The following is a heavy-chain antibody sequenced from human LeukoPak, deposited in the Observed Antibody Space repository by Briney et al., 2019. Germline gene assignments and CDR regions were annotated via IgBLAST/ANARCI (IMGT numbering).Heavy chain of an antibody. CDR2: IYHSGST. CDR3: ARDLTFRHIVGVSTASRGPFDY. CDR1: GYSISSNYF. V-gene: IGHV4-38-2*02. J-gene: IGHJ4*02. Sequence: SETLSLTCSVSGYSISSNYFWGWIRQPPGKGLEWIGNIYHSGSTYFNPSLKSRVTISVDTSRNQFSLKLSSVTAADTAVYYCARDLTFRHIVGVSTASRGPFDYWGQGTLVTVSP. D-gene: IGHD1-26*01.